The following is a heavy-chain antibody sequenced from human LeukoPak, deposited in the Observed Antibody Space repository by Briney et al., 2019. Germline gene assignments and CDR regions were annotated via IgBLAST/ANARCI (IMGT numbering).Heavy chain of an antibody. Sequence: PSETLSLTCSVPGGSISSSSYYSGWFRQPPGKGPERPGSIYYSGCTYYNPSLKSRVTISVDTYKNQFSLKLSSVAAAYTAVYYCARGTSSWYLYFDYWGQGTLVTVSS. J-gene: IGHJ4*02. CDR1: GGSISSSSYY. CDR2: IYYSGCT. D-gene: IGHD6-13*01. CDR3: ARGTSSWYLYFDY. V-gene: IGHV4-39*01.